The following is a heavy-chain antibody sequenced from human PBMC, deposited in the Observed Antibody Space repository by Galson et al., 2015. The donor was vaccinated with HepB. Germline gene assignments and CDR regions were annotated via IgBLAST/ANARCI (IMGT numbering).Heavy chain of an antibody. CDR1: GFTFSSFD. Sequence: SLRLSCAASGFTFSSFDMHWVRQAPGKGLEWVAVISYDGSNKYYSDSVKGRFTISRDNSKNTLYLQVNSLRAEDTAVYYCARDRCYGDYLDYWGQGALVTVSS. CDR2: ISYDGSNK. V-gene: IGHV3-30*04. J-gene: IGHJ4*02. CDR3: ARDRCYGDYLDY. D-gene: IGHD4-17*01.